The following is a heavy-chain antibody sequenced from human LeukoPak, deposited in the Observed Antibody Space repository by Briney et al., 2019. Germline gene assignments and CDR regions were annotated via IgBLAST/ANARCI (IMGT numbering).Heavy chain of an antibody. Sequence: GRSLRLSCSASGFTFDDYAVSWFRQAPGKGLEWVGFIRSKAFGGTPEYAASVRGRFTISRGDSKSIAYLQMNSLKTEDTAVYYCTRNTVTVHFDYWSQGTLVTVSS. J-gene: IGHJ4*02. V-gene: IGHV3-49*03. CDR1: GFTFDDYA. D-gene: IGHD4-17*01. CDR3: TRNTVTVHFDY. CDR2: IRSKAFGGTP.